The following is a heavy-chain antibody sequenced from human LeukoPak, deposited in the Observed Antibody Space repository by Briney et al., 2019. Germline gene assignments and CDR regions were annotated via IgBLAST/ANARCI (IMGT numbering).Heavy chain of an antibody. CDR3: ARRISVTGREFDY. Sequence: GESLKISCKGSGYSFADYWIGWVRQMPGKGLEWMAIIYAGNSDTRYSPSFQGQVTISADKSISTAYLQWSSLKASDTAMYYCARRISVTGREFDYWGQGTLVTVSS. CDR1: GYSFADYW. J-gene: IGHJ4*02. V-gene: IGHV5-51*01. CDR2: IYAGNSDT. D-gene: IGHD2-21*01.